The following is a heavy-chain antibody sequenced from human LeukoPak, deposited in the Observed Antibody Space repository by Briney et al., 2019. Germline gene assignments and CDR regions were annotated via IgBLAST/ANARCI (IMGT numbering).Heavy chain of an antibody. D-gene: IGHD6-13*01. Sequence: GGSLSLLCAASGFTLAHYCMHSVRQPGGRWLGWVAFIASDRTNTYYVDSVKGRFTISRDNAKNSLYLQMNSLRAEDTAVYYCARRYSSSWRHFDYWGQGTLVTVSS. J-gene: IGHJ4*02. CDR2: IASDRTNT. V-gene: IGHV3-30*03. CDR3: ARRYSSSWRHFDY. CDR1: GFTLAHYC.